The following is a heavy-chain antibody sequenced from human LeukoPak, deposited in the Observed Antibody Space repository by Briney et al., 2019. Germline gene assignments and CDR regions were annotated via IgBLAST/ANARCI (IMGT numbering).Heavy chain of an antibody. V-gene: IGHV1-46*01. D-gene: IGHD6-19*01. CDR2: INPSGGST. J-gene: IGHJ3*01. Sequence: ASVKVSCKASGYTLTSYYMHWVRQAPGQGLEWMGIINPSGGSTSYAQKFQGRVTMTRDMSTSTVYMELSSLRSEDTAVYYCASPGAVAGTLGTWGQGTMVTVSS. CDR3: ASPGAVAGTLGT. CDR1: GYTLTSYY.